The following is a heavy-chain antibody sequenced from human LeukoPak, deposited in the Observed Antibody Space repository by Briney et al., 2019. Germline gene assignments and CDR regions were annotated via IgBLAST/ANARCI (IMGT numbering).Heavy chain of an antibody. CDR3: AGGGDKIDY. D-gene: IGHD4-23*01. Sequence: SQTLSLTCAVSGGSISSGGYSWSWIRQPPGKGLEWIGYIYHSGSTYYNPSLKSRVTISVDRSKNQFSLKLCSVTAADTAVYYCAGGGDKIDYWGQGTLVTVSS. CDR1: GGSISSGGYS. V-gene: IGHV4-30-2*01. J-gene: IGHJ4*02. CDR2: IYHSGST.